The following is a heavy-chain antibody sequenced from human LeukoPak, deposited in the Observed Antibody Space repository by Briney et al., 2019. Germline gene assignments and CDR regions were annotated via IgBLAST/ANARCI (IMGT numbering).Heavy chain of an antibody. D-gene: IGHD3-22*01. V-gene: IGHV1-46*01. CDR2: INPSCGST. J-gene: IGHJ5*02. CDR1: GYTFTSYY. CDR3: ERHCYYYSSGYYRGRGGSWFDP. Sequence: GPSVKLSCKASGYTFTSYYMHWVRHPPGQGLEWMGIINPSCGSTRYAQKFQGRVTITRDRDAGTVYMEMSSLRYDETAVYYCERHCYYYSSGYYRGRGGSWFDPWGQGTPVTVSS.